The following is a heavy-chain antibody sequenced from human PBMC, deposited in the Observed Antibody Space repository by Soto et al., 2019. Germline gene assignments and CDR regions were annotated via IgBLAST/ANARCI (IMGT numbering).Heavy chain of an antibody. CDR1: GDSITSGNYY. J-gene: IGHJ5*02. Sequence: QVQLQESGPGLVQPSQILSLTCTVSGDSITSGNYYWVWIRQHSGKGLEWIAYIDYSGNAYYSPSLQILVTISIDTSKNQFSLKVNAVSAAETAIYHCVRAQVAVLAGDAAYCEPWGQGALVTVSS. D-gene: IGHD6-19*01. V-gene: IGHV4-31*01. CDR3: VRAQVAVLAGDAAYCEP. CDR2: IDYSGNA.